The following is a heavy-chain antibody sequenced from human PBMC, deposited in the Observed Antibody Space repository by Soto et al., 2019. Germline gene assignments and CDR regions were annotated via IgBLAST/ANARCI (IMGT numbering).Heavy chain of an antibody. CDR1: GFTFSSYG. V-gene: IGHV3-30*18. J-gene: IGHJ4*02. Sequence: PGGSLRLSCAASGFTFSSYGMHWVRQAPGKGLEWVAVISYDGSNKYYEDSVKGRFTISRDNSKNTLYLQMNSLRAEDTAVYYCAKDRARYCGGGSCYSIFEVCGQGTLVTVSS. D-gene: IGHD2-15*01. CDR3: AKDRARYCGGGSCYSIFEV. CDR2: ISYDGSNK.